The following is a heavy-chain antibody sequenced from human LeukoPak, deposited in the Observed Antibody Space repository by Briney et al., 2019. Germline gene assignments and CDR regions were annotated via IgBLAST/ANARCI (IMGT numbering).Heavy chain of an antibody. J-gene: IGHJ4*02. CDR1: GYTFTGYY. CDR3: ARGSITIFGVAQTNFDY. CDR2: INPNSGGT. D-gene: IGHD3-3*01. V-gene: IGHV1-2*02. Sequence: AASVKVSCKASGYTFTGYYMHWVRQAPGQGLEWMGWINPNSGGTNYAQKFQGRVTMTRDTSISTAYMELSRLRSDDTAVYYCARGSITIFGVAQTNFDYWGQGTLVTVSS.